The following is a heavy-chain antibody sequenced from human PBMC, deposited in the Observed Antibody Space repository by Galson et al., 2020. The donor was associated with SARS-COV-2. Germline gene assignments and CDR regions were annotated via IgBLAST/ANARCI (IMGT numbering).Heavy chain of an antibody. Sequence: GGSLRLSCAASGFTVSSNYMSWVRQAPGKGLEWVSVIYSGGSTYYADSVKGRFTISRDNSKNTLYLQMNSLRAEDTAVYYCARADITMVLQPWGQGTLVTVSS. CDR3: ARADITMVLQP. CDR2: IYSGGST. CDR1: GFTVSSNY. J-gene: IGHJ5*02. V-gene: IGHV3-66*02. D-gene: IGHD3-10*01.